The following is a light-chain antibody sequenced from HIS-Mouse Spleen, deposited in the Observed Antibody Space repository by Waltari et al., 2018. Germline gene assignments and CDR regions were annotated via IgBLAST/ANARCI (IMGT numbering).Light chain of an antibody. CDR2: DVS. Sequence: QSALTQPRSVSGSPGQSVTISCTGPSSDVGGYNYVSWYQQHPGKAPKLMIYDVSKRPSGVTDRFSGSKSGNTASLTISGLQAEDEADYYCCSYAGSNYVFGTGTKVTVL. CDR1: SSDVGGYNY. CDR3: CSYAGSNYV. J-gene: IGLJ1*01. V-gene: IGLV2-11*01.